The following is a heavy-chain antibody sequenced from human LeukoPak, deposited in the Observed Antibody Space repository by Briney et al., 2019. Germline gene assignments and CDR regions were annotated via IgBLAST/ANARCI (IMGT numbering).Heavy chain of an antibody. CDR3: ARVPVVGATPSGFDY. Sequence: GGSLSLSCVASGFPFPRYARNWVRQAPGKGLEWASFISGNGGATYYADSVKGRFTISRDNSKITMYLQMNSLRAEDTAVYYCARVPVVGATPSGFDYWGQGTLVTVSS. D-gene: IGHD1-26*01. CDR2: ISGNGGAT. J-gene: IGHJ4*02. CDR1: GFPFPRYA. V-gene: IGHV3-23*01.